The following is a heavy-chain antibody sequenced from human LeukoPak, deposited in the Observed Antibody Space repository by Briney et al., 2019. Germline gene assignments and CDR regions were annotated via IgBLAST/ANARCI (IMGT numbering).Heavy chain of an antibody. J-gene: IGHJ4*03. CDR1: GFTFSTYA. CDR2: ISYDGSDE. D-gene: IGHD3-22*01. CDR3: ARGAYYYDSSVGDY. V-gene: IGHV3-30*01. Sequence: GGSLRLSCAASGFTFSTYAMHWVRQAPGKGLEWVAVISYDGSDEYYVDSVKGRFTISRDNSKNTLYLQMNSLRAEDTAVYYCARGAYYYDSSVGDYWGQGTTVTVSS.